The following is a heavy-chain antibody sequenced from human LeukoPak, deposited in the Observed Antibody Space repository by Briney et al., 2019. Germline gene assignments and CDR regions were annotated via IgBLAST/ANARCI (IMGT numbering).Heavy chain of an antibody. CDR1: GFTFSSYG. Sequence: SGRSLRLSCAASGFTFSSYGMHWVRQAPGKGLEWVAVIWYDGSNKYYADSVKGRFTISRDNSKNTLYLQMNSLRAEDTAVYYCARDYRYYDSSGPSGYWGQGTLVTVSS. J-gene: IGHJ4*02. CDR3: ARDYRYYDSSGPSGY. V-gene: IGHV3-33*01. D-gene: IGHD3-22*01. CDR2: IWYDGSNK.